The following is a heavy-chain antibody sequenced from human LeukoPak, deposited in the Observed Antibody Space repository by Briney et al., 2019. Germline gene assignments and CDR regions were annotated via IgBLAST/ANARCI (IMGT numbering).Heavy chain of an antibody. J-gene: IGHJ3*02. D-gene: IGHD4-17*01. CDR2: IIPIFGTA. V-gene: IGHV1-69*13. Sequence: SVKVSCKASGGTFSSYAISWVRQAPGQGLEWMGGIIPIFGTANYAQKFQGRVTITADESTSTAYMELSSLRSEDTAVYYCATRYVYGDPGAFDIWGQGTMVTVPS. CDR3: ATRYVYGDPGAFDI. CDR1: GGTFSSYA.